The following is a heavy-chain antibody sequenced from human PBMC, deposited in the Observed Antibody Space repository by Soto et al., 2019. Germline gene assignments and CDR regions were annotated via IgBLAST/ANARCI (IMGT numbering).Heavy chain of an antibody. CDR2: IYYSGST. J-gene: IGHJ3*02. Sequence: SETQCLTCTVSGGYIRSSSYYWGWIRQPPGKGLEWIGSIYYSGSTYYNPSLKSRVTISVDTSKNQFSLKLSSVTAADTAVYYCARDSCSSTSCPLGAFDIWGQGTMVTVSS. CDR1: GGYIRSSSYY. D-gene: IGHD2-2*01. CDR3: ARDSCSSTSCPLGAFDI. V-gene: IGHV4-39*07.